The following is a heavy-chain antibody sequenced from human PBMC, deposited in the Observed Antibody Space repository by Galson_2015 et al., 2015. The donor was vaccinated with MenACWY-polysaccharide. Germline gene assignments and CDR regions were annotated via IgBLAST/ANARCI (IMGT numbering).Heavy chain of an antibody. V-gene: IGHV1-3*04. CDR1: GYIFTSHN. CDR3: ARVDCGSVGRYLIDY. CDR2: INTGTGNT. J-gene: IGHJ4*02. D-gene: IGHD2-21*01. Sequence: SVKVSCKASGYIFTSHNIHWVRQAPGQGLEWMGWINTGTGNTKYSQNFQGRVTFTSDTSATTAYMELSSLRSEDTAVYYCARVDCGSVGRYLIDYWGQGTLVTVSS.